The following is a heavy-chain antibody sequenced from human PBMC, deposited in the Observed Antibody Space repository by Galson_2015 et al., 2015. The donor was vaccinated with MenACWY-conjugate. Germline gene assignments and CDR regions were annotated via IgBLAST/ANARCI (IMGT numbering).Heavy chain of an antibody. V-gene: IGHV3-33*01. D-gene: IGHD2-2*01. J-gene: IGHJ4*02. Sequence: SLRLSCAASGFTFSSYGMHWVRQAPGKGLEWVAVIWSDGSNKYSADSVKGRFTISRDNSKNTLYLQMNSLRAEDTSVYYCARDYCSSTSCYFDYWGQGTLVTASS. CDR3: ARDYCSSTSCYFDY. CDR2: IWSDGSNK. CDR1: GFTFSSYG.